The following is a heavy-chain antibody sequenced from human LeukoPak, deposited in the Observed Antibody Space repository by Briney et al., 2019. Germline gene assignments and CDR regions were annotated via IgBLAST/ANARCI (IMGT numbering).Heavy chain of an antibody. J-gene: IGHJ5*02. CDR2: ISAYNGNT. D-gene: IGHD4-17*01. CDR1: GYTFTSYG. V-gene: IGHV1-18*01. Sequence: HGASVKVSCKASGYTFTSYGISWVRQAPGQGLEWMGWISAYNGNTNYAQKLQGRVTMTTDTSTSTAYMELRSLRSDDTAVYYCARDLGDYGGYNWFDPWGQGTLVTVSS. CDR3: ARDLGDYGGYNWFDP.